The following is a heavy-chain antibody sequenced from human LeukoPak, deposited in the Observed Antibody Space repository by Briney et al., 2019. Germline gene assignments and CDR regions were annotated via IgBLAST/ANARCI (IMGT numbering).Heavy chain of an antibody. J-gene: IGHJ5*02. CDR2: INWNGAWT. V-gene: IGHV3-20*04. Sequence: GGSLRLSCAASGFKFDDYGMSWVRQAPGKGLEWVCDINWNGAWTGYADSVKGRFTIHRHNAKTSLYLQMNSLRAEDTALYYCAGYYYDSSRGFDLWGQGTLVTVSA. D-gene: IGHD3-22*01. CDR1: GFKFDDYG. CDR3: AGYYYDSSRGFDL.